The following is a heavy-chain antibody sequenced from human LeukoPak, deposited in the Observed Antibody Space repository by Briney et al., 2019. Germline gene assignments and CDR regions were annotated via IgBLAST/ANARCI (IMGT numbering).Heavy chain of an antibody. CDR2: IYYSGST. V-gene: IGHV4-59*01. D-gene: IGHD3-9*01. J-gene: IGHJ4*02. Sequence: SETLSLTCTVSGGSISSYYWSWIRQPPGKGLEWIGYIYYSGSTNYNPSLKSRVTISVDTSKNQFSLKLSSVTAADPAVYYCARGYFDWKYDYWGQGTLVTVSS. CDR1: GGSISSYY. CDR3: ARGYFDWKYDY.